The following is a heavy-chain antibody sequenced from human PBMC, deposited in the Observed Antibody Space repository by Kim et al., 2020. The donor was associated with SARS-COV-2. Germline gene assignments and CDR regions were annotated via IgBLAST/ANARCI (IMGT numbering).Heavy chain of an antibody. CDR3: ARHLRWYSSGWYYFDY. Sequence: SLQSRDTISVDTSKNQFSLKLSSVTAADTAVYYCARHLRWYSSGWYYFDYWGQGTLVTVSS. V-gene: IGHV4-59*08. J-gene: IGHJ4*02. D-gene: IGHD6-19*01.